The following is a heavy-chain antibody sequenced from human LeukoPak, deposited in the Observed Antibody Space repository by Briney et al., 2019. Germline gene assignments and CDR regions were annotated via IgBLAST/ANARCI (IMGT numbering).Heavy chain of an antibody. CDR2: ISFDGTNK. D-gene: IGHD5-18*01. J-gene: IGHJ4*02. V-gene: IGHV3-30*18. Sequence: QAGGSLRLSCAASGFTFSSYGVHWVRQAPGKGLEWVALISFDGTNKYYADSVKGRFTISRDNSKNTLYLHMNSLRAEDTAVYYCAKSRARGYSYGNDFDYWGQGTLVTVSS. CDR3: AKSRARGYSYGNDFDY. CDR1: GFTFSSYG.